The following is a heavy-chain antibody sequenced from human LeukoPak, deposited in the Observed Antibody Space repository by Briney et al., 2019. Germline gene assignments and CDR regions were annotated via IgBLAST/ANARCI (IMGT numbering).Heavy chain of an antibody. J-gene: IGHJ4*02. D-gene: IGHD6-13*01. CDR3: ARGGSSSWPSFDY. Sequence: ASETLPLTCTVSGGSISSYYWSWIRQPPGKGLEWIGYIYYSGSTNYNPSLKSRVTISVDTSKNQFSLKLSSVTAADTAVYYCARGGSSSWPSFDYWGQGTLVTVSS. CDR1: GGSISSYY. V-gene: IGHV4-59*01. CDR2: IYYSGST.